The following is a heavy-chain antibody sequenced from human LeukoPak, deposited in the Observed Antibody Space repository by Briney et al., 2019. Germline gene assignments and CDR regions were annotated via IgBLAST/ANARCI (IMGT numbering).Heavy chain of an antibody. J-gene: IGHJ4*02. CDR3: TTLGSGYSSF. D-gene: IGHD5-12*01. Sequence: GRSLRLSCAASGFTFRSNGLHWVRQAPGKGLEWVGQIKSKTDGGTTDYAAPVKGRFTISRDDPKNTLYLQMNSLKTEDTAVYYCTTLGSGYSSFWGQGTLVTVSS. CDR2: IKSKTDGGTT. CDR1: GFTFRSNG. V-gene: IGHV3-15*01.